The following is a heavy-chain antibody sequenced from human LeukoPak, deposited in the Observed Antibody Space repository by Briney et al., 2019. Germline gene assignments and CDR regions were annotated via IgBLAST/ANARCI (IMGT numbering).Heavy chain of an antibody. CDR2: IYYRGST. V-gene: IGHV4-31*03. Sequence: SETLSLTCTVSGGSISSGGYYWSWIRHHPGKGLEWIGYIYYRGSTYYNPSLKSRVTISVDTSKNQFSLKLSSVTAADTAVYYCARSAYDSSGYYNYWGQGTLVTVSS. J-gene: IGHJ4*02. D-gene: IGHD3-22*01. CDR1: GGSISSGGYY. CDR3: ARSAYDSSGYYNY.